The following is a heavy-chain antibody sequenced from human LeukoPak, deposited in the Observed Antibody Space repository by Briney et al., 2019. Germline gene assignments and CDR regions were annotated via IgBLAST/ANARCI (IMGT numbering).Heavy chain of an antibody. V-gene: IGHV3-21*04. CDR3: AKERGYSGYEEVY. J-gene: IGHJ4*02. D-gene: IGHD5-12*01. Sequence: GGSLRLSCAASGFTFSSYSMNWVRQAPGKGLEWVSSISSSSSYIYYADSVKGRFTISRDNAKNSLYLQMNSLRAEDTAVYYCAKERGYSGYEEVYWGQGTLVTVSS. CDR1: GFTFSSYS. CDR2: ISSSSSYI.